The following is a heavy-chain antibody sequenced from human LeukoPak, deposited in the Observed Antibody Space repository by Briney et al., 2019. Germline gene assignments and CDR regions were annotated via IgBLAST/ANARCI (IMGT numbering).Heavy chain of an antibody. CDR1: GFIFSSYA. CDR2: IGAGGTPT. CDR3: AKRFGSTQGFDY. J-gene: IGHJ4*02. Sequence: GGSLRLSCAASGFIFSSYAMYWVRQAPGKGLEWVSSIGAGGTPTYYADSVRGRFSISRDNSKNTLYLQMSSLRAEDTALYYCAKRFGSTQGFDYWGRGSLVTVSS. V-gene: IGHV3-23*01. D-gene: IGHD3-3*01.